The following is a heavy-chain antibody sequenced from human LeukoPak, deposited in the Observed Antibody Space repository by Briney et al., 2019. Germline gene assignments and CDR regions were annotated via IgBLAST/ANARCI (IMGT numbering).Heavy chain of an antibody. CDR2: INYSGST. Sequence: SETLSLTCAVYGESLSGYHWSWIRQPPGNGLEWIGEINYSGSTNYNPSLKSRVTISLDTSKNQFSLKLSSVTAADTAIYYRARGNLEWAAGTRWFDPWGQGTLVTVSS. D-gene: IGHD6-13*01. J-gene: IGHJ5*02. V-gene: IGHV4-34*01. CDR3: ARGNLEWAAGTRWFDP. CDR1: GESLSGYH.